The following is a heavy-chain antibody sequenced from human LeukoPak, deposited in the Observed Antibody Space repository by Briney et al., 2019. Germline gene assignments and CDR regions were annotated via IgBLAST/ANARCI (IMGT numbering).Heavy chain of an antibody. J-gene: IGHJ5*02. Sequence: SETLSLTCTVSGGSISSYYWSWIRQPPGKGLEWMGFIYDSGTTNYNPSLKSRVTISVDTSKNQFSLKLSSVTAADTAVYFCARVGLGYCSGGTCPPGWFDPWGQGTLVTVSS. V-gene: IGHV4-59*01. D-gene: IGHD2-15*01. CDR2: IYDSGTT. CDR1: GGSISSYY. CDR3: ARVGLGYCSGGTCPPGWFDP.